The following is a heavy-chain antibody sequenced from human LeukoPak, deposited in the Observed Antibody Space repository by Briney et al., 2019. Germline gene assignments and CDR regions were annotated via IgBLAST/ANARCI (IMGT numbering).Heavy chain of an antibody. D-gene: IGHD3-10*01. V-gene: IGHV3-21*01. Sequence: GGSLRVSCAASGFTFSSYNMNWVRQAPGKGLQWVSSISSSSSYIYYADSVKGRFTVSRDNAKNSLYLQMNSLTAEDTAVYYCARDRGVGFGSGSYNWFEPWGQGSLVTVSS. CDR3: ARDRGVGFGSGSYNWFEP. CDR2: ISSSSSYI. CDR1: GFTFSSYN. J-gene: IGHJ5*02.